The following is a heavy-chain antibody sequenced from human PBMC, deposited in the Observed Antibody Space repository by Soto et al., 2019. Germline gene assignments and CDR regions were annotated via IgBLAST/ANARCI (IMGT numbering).Heavy chain of an antibody. CDR2: ISAYTDDP. J-gene: IGHJ5*02. D-gene: IGHD2-2*01. CDR3: ARVIPGAEAWFDP. CDR1: GKPFTNLG. V-gene: IGHV1-18*01. Sequence: GSVKDCFKASGKPFTNLGVTLVRQAPGQGLEWMGWISAYTDDPNYAQKFQGRVTMTIDTSTSTAYLDLRSLTSDDTAVYYCARVIPGAEAWFDPWGQGTRVTVS.